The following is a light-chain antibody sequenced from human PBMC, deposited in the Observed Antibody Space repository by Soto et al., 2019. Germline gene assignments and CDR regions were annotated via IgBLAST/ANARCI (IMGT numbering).Light chain of an antibody. CDR2: ANS. Sequence: QAVVTQPPSVSGAPGQRVTISCTGSSSNTGAGYDVHWYQQVSGTVPKLLIYANSNRPSGVPDRFSGSKSGTSASLAISGLQAEDEADYYCQSYDSSLTGVVFGGGTKLTVL. CDR1: SSNTGAGYD. CDR3: QSYDSSLTGVV. V-gene: IGLV1-40*01. J-gene: IGLJ2*01.